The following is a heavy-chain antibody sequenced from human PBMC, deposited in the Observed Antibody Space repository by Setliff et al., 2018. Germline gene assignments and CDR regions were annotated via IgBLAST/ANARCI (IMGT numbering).Heavy chain of an antibody. V-gene: IGHV1-46*01. J-gene: IGHJ4*02. CDR2: INPSGGST. Sequence: ASVKVSCKASGGTFSSYAISWVRQAPGQGLEWMGGINPSGGSTSYAQKFQGRVTMTRDTSTSTAYMELSSLRSEDTAVYYCARGLAYCGGDCFLRTGFDYWGQGTLVTVSS. D-gene: IGHD2-21*02. CDR1: GGTFSSYA. CDR3: ARGLAYCGGDCFLRTGFDY.